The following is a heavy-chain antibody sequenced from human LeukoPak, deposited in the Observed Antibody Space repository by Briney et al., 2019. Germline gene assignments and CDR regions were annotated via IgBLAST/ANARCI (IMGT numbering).Heavy chain of an antibody. D-gene: IGHD2-2*01. CDR1: GFTFSSYE. CDR3: ARLGDIVVVPAAKGVDY. J-gene: IGHJ4*02. CDR2: ISSSSSTI. V-gene: IGHV3-48*01. Sequence: PGGSLRLSCAASGFTFSSYEMNWVRQAPGKGLEWVSYISSSSSTIYYADSVKGRFTISRDNAKNSLYLQMNSLRAEDTAVYYCARLGDIVVVPAAKGVDYWGQGTLVTVSS.